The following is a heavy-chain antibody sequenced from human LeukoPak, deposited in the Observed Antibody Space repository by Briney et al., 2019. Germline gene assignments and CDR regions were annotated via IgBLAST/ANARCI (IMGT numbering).Heavy chain of an antibody. CDR1: GYTFTGYY. V-gene: IGHV1-2*06. D-gene: IGHD1-26*01. CDR2: INPNSGGT. CDR3: AIIVGANTFDY. J-gene: IGHJ4*02. Sequence: ASVKVSCKASGYTFTGYYMHWVRQAPGQGLEWMGRINPNSGGTNYAQKFQGRVTMTRDTSTSTVYMELSSLRSEDTAVYYCAIIVGANTFDYWGQGTLVTVSS.